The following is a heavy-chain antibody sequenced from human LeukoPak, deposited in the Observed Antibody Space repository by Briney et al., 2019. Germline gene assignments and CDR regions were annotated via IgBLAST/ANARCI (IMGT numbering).Heavy chain of an antibody. Sequence: GGSLRLSCAASTLTVSDKYMSWVRQAPGKGLEWVSVIYSDGTTYYADSVKGRFTISRDNSKNTLYLQMNSLRAEDTAVYYCARDLTYGGKRGYYFDYWGQGTLVTVSS. D-gene: IGHD4-23*01. V-gene: IGHV3-66*01. CDR2: IYSDGTT. CDR1: TLTVSDKY. J-gene: IGHJ4*02. CDR3: ARDLTYGGKRGYYFDY.